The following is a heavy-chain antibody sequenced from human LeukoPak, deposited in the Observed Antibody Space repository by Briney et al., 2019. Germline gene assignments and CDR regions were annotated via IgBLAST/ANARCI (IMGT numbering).Heavy chain of an antibody. Sequence: GGSLRLSCAASGFTFSGYGMTWVRQAPGKGLEWVSAISGSGISTYYADSVKGRFTISRDNAKNSLYLQMNSLRAEDTAVYYCARDQQWLTSYYYYYMDVWGKGTTVTVSS. D-gene: IGHD6-19*01. CDR3: ARDQQWLTSYYYYYMDV. CDR2: ISGSGIST. CDR1: GFTFSGYG. J-gene: IGHJ6*03. V-gene: IGHV3-23*01.